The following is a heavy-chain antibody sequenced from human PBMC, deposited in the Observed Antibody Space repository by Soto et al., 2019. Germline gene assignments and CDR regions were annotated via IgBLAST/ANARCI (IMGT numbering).Heavy chain of an antibody. CDR3: ARYGGITYYYDSSGYYLDY. V-gene: IGHV1-2*04. CDR1: GYTLTGYY. J-gene: IGHJ4*02. D-gene: IGHD3-22*01. Sequence: ASVKVSCKASGYTLTGYYMHWVRQAPGQGLEWMGWINPNSGGTNYAQKFQGWVTMTRDTSISTAYMELSRLRSDDTAVYYCARYGGITYYYDSSGYYLDYWGQGTLVTVSS. CDR2: INPNSGGT.